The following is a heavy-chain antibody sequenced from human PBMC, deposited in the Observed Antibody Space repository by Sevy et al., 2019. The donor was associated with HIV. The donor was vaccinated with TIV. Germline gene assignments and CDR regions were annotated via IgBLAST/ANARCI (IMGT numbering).Heavy chain of an antibody. CDR1: GFIFSDYNY. V-gene: IGHV3-11*01. Sequence: GESLKISCAASGFIFSDYNYMIWIRQSPGKGLEWISYISSSGTKYYRESVKGRFTVSRDNAKNSLYLQMNNLRAEDMALYYCASPPKRCTSTSCPFDAFYMWGQGTMFTVSS. CDR3: ASPPKRCTSTSCPFDAFYM. CDR2: ISSSGTK. J-gene: IGHJ3*02. D-gene: IGHD2-2*01.